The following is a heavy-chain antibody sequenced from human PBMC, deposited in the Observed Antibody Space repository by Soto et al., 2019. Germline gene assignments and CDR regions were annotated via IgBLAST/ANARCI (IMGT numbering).Heavy chain of an antibody. V-gene: IGHV4-59*08. CDR1: GGSISSYY. CDR3: ARHKGGIAVAGTGEGMDV. Sequence: QVQLQESGPGLVKPSETLSLTCTVSGGSISSYYWSWIRQPPGKGLEWIGYIYYSGSTNYNPSLTSRVTISVDTSKNQFSLKLSSVTAADTAVYYCARHKGGIAVAGTGEGMDVWGQGTTVTVSS. D-gene: IGHD6-19*01. CDR2: IYYSGST. J-gene: IGHJ6*02.